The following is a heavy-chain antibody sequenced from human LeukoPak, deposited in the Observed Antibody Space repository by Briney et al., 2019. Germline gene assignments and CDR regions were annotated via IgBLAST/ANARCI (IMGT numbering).Heavy chain of an antibody. V-gene: IGHV1-8*01. CDR1: GYTFTSYD. CDR3: ATLAGRKTGTDPTHYYYYMDV. D-gene: IGHD1-1*01. Sequence: ASVKVSCKASGYTFTSYDINWVRQATGQGGEGMGWMNPNSGKTGYAQKFQGRVTMTRNTSISTAYMELSSLRSEDTAVYYCATLAGRKTGTDPTHYYYYMDVWGKGTTVTVSS. CDR2: MNPNSGKT. J-gene: IGHJ6*03.